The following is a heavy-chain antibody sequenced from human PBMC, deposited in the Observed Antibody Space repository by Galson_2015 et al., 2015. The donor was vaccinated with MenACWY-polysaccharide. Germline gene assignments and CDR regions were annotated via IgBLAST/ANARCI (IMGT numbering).Heavy chain of an antibody. CDR2: TYYRSKWYS. Sequence: CAISGDSVSSHSAAWNWIRQSPSRGLEWLGRTYYRSKWYSEYIDSVNSRITISPDTSKNQFSLQLNSVTPEDTAVYYCARGPGTFDYWGQGTLVTVSS. J-gene: IGHJ4*02. CDR1: GDSVSSHSAA. V-gene: IGHV6-1*01. D-gene: IGHD1-26*01. CDR3: ARGPGTFDY.